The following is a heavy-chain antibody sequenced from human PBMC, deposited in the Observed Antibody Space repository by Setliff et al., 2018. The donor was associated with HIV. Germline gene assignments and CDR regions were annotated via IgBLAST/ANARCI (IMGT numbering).Heavy chain of an antibody. Sequence: PGGTLRLSCVVSGFIFSDHYIDWVRQAPGKGLEWVARIRNKANGGTTEYVASVKGRFTISRDDSENSLYLQMNSLKTEDTAVYYCARGPATGDYSYYFDYWGQGILVTVSS. CDR3: ARGPATGDYSYYFDY. V-gene: IGHV3-72*01. CDR2: IRNKANGGTT. J-gene: IGHJ4*02. CDR1: GFIFSDHY. D-gene: IGHD4-17*01.